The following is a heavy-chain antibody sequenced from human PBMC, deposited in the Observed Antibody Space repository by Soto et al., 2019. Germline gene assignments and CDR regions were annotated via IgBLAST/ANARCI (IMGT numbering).Heavy chain of an antibody. Sequence: SETLSLTCTVSGGSISSGGYYWSWIRQHPGKGLEWIGYIYYSGSTYYNPSLKSRVTISVDTSKNQFSLKLSSVTAADTAVYYCARVLLVPAALDYWGQGTLVTVAS. CDR2: IYYSGST. D-gene: IGHD2-2*01. CDR3: ARVLLVPAALDY. V-gene: IGHV4-31*03. CDR1: GGSISSGGYY. J-gene: IGHJ4*02.